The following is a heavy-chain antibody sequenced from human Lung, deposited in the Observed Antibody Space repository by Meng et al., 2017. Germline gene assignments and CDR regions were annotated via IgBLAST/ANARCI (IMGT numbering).Heavy chain of an antibody. Sequence: QGRRQESGPGLVKPSGTLSLTCAVSGGSISSSNWWSWVRQPPGKGLEWIGEIYHSGSTNYNPSLKSRVTISVDKSKNQFSLKLSSVTAADTAVYYCARGSITMVRGVSVFDPWGQGTLVTVSS. D-gene: IGHD3-10*01. CDR2: IYHSGST. J-gene: IGHJ5*02. V-gene: IGHV4-4*02. CDR1: GGSISSSNW. CDR3: ARGSITMVRGVSVFDP.